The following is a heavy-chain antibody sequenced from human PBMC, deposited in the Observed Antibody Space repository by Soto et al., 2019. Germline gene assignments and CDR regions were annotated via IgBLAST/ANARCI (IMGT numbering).Heavy chain of an antibody. CDR2: IYYSGST. D-gene: IGHD3-3*01. J-gene: IGHJ5*02. Sequence: SETLSLTCTVSGGSISSGDYYWSWIRQPPGKGLEWIGYIYYSGSTYYNPSLKSRVTISVDTSKNQFSLKLSSVTAADTAVYYCARDSNDSWSGYPKNWFDPWGQGTLVTVSS. CDR3: ARDSNDSWSGYPKNWFDP. V-gene: IGHV4-30-4*01. CDR1: GGSISSGDYY.